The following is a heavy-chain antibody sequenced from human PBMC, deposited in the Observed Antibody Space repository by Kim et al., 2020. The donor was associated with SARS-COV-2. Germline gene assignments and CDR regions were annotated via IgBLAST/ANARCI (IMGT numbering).Heavy chain of an antibody. CDR1: GFTFSDYY. CDR3: ARYYYGSGSYRGTWFDP. J-gene: IGHJ5*02. D-gene: IGHD3-10*01. Sequence: GGSLRLSCAASGFTFSDYYMSWIRQAPGKGLEWVSYISSISSYTNYADSVKGRFTTSRDNAKNSLYLQMNSLRAEDTAVYYCARYYYGSGSYRGTWFDPWGQGTLVTVSS. V-gene: IGHV3-11*06. CDR2: ISSISSYT.